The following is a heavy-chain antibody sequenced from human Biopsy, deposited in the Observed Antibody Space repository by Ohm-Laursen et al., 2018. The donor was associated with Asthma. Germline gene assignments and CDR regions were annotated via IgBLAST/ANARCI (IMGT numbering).Heavy chain of an antibody. D-gene: IGHD2-8*01. J-gene: IGHJ6*02. Sequence: GTLSLTCALNRGPFRGYVWAWIRQPPGKGLEGVWEIPQGGATTVNPSLKSRVTILMGPSKGQLYLSLRSLTAADTAVYYCASGPQWSGLDIWGQGTTVTVSS. V-gene: IGHV4-34*01. CDR3: ASGPQWSGLDI. CDR2: IPQGGAT. CDR1: RGPFRGYV.